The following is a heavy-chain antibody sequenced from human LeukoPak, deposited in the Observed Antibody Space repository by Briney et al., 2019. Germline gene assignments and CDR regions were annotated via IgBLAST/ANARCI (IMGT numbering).Heavy chain of an antibody. CDR3: ARGDYAPFLCDY. Sequence: VASVKVSCKASGGTFSSYAISWVRQAPGQGLEWMGRIIPIFGTANYAQKFQGRVTITTDESTSTAYMELSSLRSDDTAVYYCARGDYAPFLCDYWGQGTLVTVSS. J-gene: IGHJ4*02. CDR2: IIPIFGTA. D-gene: IGHD4-17*01. CDR1: GGTFSSYA. V-gene: IGHV1-69*05.